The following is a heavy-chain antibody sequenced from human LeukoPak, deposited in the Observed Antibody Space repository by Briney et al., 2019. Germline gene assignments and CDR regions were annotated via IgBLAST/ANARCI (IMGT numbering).Heavy chain of an antibody. CDR2: VYTDGNI. CDR3: AKGKFGDPLNY. J-gene: IGHJ4*02. Sequence: GGSLRLSCAASGFTFSSYSMNWVRQAPGKGLEWVSVVYTDGNIFYADSVKGRFAISKDISKNTVDLLMNSVRAEDTALYYCAKGKFGDPLNYWGQGTLVTVSS. V-gene: IGHV3-53*01. CDR1: GFTFSSYS. D-gene: IGHD3-10*01.